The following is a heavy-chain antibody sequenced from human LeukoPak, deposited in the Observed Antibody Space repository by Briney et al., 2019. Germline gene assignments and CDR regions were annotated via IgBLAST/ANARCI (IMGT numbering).Heavy chain of an antibody. CDR2: IIPIFGTA. CDR1: GGTFSSYA. J-gene: IGHJ4*02. Sequence: SVKASCKASGGTFSSYAISWVRQAPGQGVEWRGGIIPIFGTANYAQKFQGRVTITTDESTSTDYMEQSSLRSEDTAVYYCARKGKAGASTWDYWGQGTLVTVSS. CDR3: ARKGKAGASTWDY. V-gene: IGHV1-69*05. D-gene: IGHD6-13*01.